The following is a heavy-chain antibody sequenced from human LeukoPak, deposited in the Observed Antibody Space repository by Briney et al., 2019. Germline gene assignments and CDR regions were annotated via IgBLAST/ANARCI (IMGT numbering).Heavy chain of an antibody. V-gene: IGHV3-30*18. CDR1: GFTFSSYG. Sequence: QVQLVESGGGVVQPGRSLRLSCAASGFTFSSYGMHWVRQAPGKGLEWVAVISYDGSNKYYADSVKGRFTISRDNSKNTLYLQMNSLRAEDTAVYYCAKDRYYYDSSGTNLFDYWGQGTLVTVSS. D-gene: IGHD3-22*01. CDR2: ISYDGSNK. J-gene: IGHJ4*02. CDR3: AKDRYYYDSSGTNLFDY.